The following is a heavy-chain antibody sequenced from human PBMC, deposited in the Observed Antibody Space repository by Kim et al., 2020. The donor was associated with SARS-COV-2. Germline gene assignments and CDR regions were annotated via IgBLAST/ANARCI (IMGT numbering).Heavy chain of an antibody. D-gene: IGHD2-15*01. V-gene: IGHV4-59*01. CDR3: ARSWLDCSGGSCYHMVYI. CDR1: GGSISSYY. Sequence: SETLSLTCTVYGGSISSYYWSWIRQPPGKGLEWIGYIYYSGSTNYNPSLKSRVTISVDTSKNQFSLKLSSVTAADTAVYYCARSWLDCSGGSCYHMVYIWGQGTMFTVSS. J-gene: IGHJ3*02. CDR2: IYYSGST.